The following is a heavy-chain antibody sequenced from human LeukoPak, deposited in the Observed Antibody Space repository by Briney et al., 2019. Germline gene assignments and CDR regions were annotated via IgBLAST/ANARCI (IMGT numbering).Heavy chain of an antibody. D-gene: IGHD6-13*01. V-gene: IGHV3-21*01. J-gene: IGHJ4*02. CDR2: ISSSSSYI. CDR1: GFTFSSYS. CDR3: ARVGIAAAGFDY. Sequence: GGALRLSCAASGFTFSSYSMNWVRQAPGKGLEWVSSISSSSSYIYYADSVKGRFTISRDNAKNSLYLQMNSLRAEDTAVYYCARVGIAAAGFDYWGQGTLVTVSS.